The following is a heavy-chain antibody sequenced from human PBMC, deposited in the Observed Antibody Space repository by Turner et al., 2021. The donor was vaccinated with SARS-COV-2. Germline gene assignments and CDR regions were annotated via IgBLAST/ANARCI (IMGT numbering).Heavy chain of an antibody. CDR3: ARRRFMSGYSFDY. CDR2: IYYSGST. V-gene: IGHV4-39*01. CDR1: GGSISSSSYY. J-gene: IGHJ4*02. D-gene: IGHD3-3*01. Sequence: QLQLQESGPGQVKPSETLSLTCTVSGGSISSSSYYWGWIRQPPGKGLEWIGSIYYSGSTYSNPSLKSRVTISVDTSKNQFSLKLSSVTAADTAVYYCARRRFMSGYSFDYWGQGTLVTVSS.